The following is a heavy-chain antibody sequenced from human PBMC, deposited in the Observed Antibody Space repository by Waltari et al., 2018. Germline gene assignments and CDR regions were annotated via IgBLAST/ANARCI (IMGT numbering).Heavy chain of an antibody. CDR3: ASSGYYYSY. V-gene: IGHV1-58*01. Sequence: QMQLVQSGPEVKKPGTSVKVSCKASGFTFTSPAVKWVRQARGQRREWVGWIVVGSGNTNYAQKFQERVTITRDMSTSTAYMELSSLRSEDTAVYYCASSGYYYSYWGQGTLVTVSS. J-gene: IGHJ4*02. CDR2: IVVGSGNT. CDR1: GFTFTSPA. D-gene: IGHD3-22*01.